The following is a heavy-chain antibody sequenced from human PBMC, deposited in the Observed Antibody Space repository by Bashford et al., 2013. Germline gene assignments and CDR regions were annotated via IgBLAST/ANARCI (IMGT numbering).Heavy chain of an antibody. V-gene: IGHV5-51*01. D-gene: IGHD1-26*01. CDR2: IYIDDSDT. Sequence: WVRQMPGKALEWMGVIYIDDSDTRYSPSFLDQVSISADKSISTAFLQWRSLEASDSAVYYCARLRAHSDSTWGSYPSTSPPDFDLWGQGTLVTVSS. CDR3: ARLRAHSDSTWGSYPSTSPPDFDL. J-gene: IGHJ1*01.